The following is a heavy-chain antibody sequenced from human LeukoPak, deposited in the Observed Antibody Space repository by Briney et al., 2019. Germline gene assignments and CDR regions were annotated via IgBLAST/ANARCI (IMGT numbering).Heavy chain of an antibody. D-gene: IGHD3/OR15-3a*01. Sequence: GGSLRLSCAASGFTFSSYGMHWVRQAPGKGLEWVAVISYDGSNKYYADSVKGRFTISRDNSKNTLYLQMNSLRAEDTAVYYCAKEGDWTTYYYYYYMDVWGKGTTVTVSS. CDR1: GFTFSSYG. CDR3: AKEGDWTTYYYYYYMDV. J-gene: IGHJ6*03. V-gene: IGHV3-30*18. CDR2: ISYDGSNK.